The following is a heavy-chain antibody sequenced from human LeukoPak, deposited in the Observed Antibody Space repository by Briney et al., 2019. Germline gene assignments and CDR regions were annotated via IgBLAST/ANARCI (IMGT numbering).Heavy chain of an antibody. CDR1: GGSFNNYY. CDR3: ARGRAAGYYYWFDP. J-gene: IGHJ5*02. D-gene: IGHD3-9*01. CDR2: IDDMGDT. Sequence: SETLSLTCTVSGGSFNNYYWSWIRQPPGKGLEWSGYIDDMGDTNFNPSLKTRVAISLDTSKHPFSLKLTSVTAADTAVYYCARGRAAGYYYWFDPWGQGTLVSVSS. V-gene: IGHV4-59*08.